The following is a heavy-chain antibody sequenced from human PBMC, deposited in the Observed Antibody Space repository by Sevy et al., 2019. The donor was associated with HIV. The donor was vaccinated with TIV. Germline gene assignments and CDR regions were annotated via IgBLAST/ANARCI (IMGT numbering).Heavy chain of an antibody. CDR3: ARNTYYLDSTGFGAFDI. V-gene: IGHV3-20*01. Sequence: GGSLRLSCAASGFTFDDYAMSWVRQAPGKGLEWVSAINWKTDNVGYADSVKGRFTISRDNAKRSLYLQMNSLRPEGTALYHCARNTYYLDSTGFGAFDIWGQGIMVTVSS. J-gene: IGHJ3*02. D-gene: IGHD3-22*01. CDR2: INWKTDNV. CDR1: GFTFDDYA.